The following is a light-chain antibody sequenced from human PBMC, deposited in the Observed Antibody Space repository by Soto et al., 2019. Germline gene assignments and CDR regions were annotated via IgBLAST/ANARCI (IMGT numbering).Light chain of an antibody. CDR1: QSVSSN. CDR3: QQYNNWPPFT. V-gene: IGKV3-15*01. CDR2: GAS. J-gene: IGKJ3*01. Sequence: EIVMTQSPATLSVSPGERATLSCRASQSVSSNLAWYQQKPGQAPRLLIYGASTRATGIPARFSGSGSGTDFTLTISRLQSEDFELYYCQQYNNWPPFTFGPGTKVDIK.